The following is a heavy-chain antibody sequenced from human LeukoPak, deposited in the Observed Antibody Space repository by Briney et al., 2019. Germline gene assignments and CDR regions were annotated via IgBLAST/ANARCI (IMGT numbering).Heavy chain of an antibody. D-gene: IGHD4-17*01. Sequence: GGSLRLSCAASGFIFNRYAMMWLRQAPGKGPEWVSAIKVDGCAEYTDSVRGRFTISRDDSRNTLYLQMNRLRVDDTAVYYCARDPNGDYIGAFDILGQGTMVTVSS. CDR2: IKVDGCA. J-gene: IGHJ3*02. V-gene: IGHV3-23*01. CDR1: GFIFNRYA. CDR3: ARDPNGDYIGAFDI.